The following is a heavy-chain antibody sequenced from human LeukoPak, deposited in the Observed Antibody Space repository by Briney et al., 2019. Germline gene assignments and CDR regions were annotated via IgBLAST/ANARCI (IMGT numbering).Heavy chain of an antibody. CDR2: IIPIFGTA. CDR3: ARARCSEGSCRDRGELYYGMDV. D-gene: IGHD2-15*01. Sequence: ASVKVSCKASGGTFSSYALSWVRQAPAQGLEWVGGIIPIFGTANYAQKFEGRVTITADESTGTAYMELSSLRSEDTAVYYCARARCSEGSCRDRGELYYGMDVWGKGTTVTVSS. J-gene: IGHJ6*04. CDR1: GGTFSSYA. V-gene: IGHV1-69*13.